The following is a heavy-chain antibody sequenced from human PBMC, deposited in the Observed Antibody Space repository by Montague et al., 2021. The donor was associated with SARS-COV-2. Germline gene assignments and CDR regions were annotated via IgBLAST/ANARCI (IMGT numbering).Heavy chain of an antibody. CDR1: GFIFSRYC. CDR3: AIVSGAWFGELPRDYFYGMDV. Sequence: SLRLSCAASGFIFSRYCMSWVRQAPGKGLECVANIKQDGSEKFYVDSVKGRFTISRDNAKNSPFLQINSLRAEDTAVYYCAIVSGAWFGELPRDYFYGMDVWGQGSTVTVSS. CDR2: IKQDGSEK. J-gene: IGHJ6*02. V-gene: IGHV3-7*01. D-gene: IGHD3-10*01.